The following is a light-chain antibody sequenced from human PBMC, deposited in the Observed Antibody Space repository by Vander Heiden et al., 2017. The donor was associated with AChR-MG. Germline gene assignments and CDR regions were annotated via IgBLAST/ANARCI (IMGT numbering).Light chain of an antibody. Sequence: EIVLTQPPGTLSLSPGERATLSWRASQSVGSSYLAWYKQKPGQAPRLLIYGASGRATGIPGRFSGSGSGTDFTLTISRLEPEGFAVYYCQQYGSSPPFAFGPGTKVDIK. CDR2: GAS. V-gene: IGKV3-20*01. CDR1: QSVGSSY. J-gene: IGKJ3*01. CDR3: QQYGSSPPFA.